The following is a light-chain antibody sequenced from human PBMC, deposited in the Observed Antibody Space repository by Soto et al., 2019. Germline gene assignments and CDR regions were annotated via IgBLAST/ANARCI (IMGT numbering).Light chain of an antibody. J-gene: IGKJ1*01. Sequence: DIQMPPSPSTLSAFLGDSVPITCRASQSISGWLAWYKLKPGKAPQLLIYDAYPLETGVPSRFSGSGSWTEFTLTISSLQPDDFATYYCKQYINYSGTFGQGTKVDIK. CDR3: KQYINYSGT. CDR1: QSISGW. CDR2: DAY. V-gene: IGKV1-5*01.